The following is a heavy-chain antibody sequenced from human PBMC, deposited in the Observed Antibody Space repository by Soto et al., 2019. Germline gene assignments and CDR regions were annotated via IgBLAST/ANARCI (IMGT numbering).Heavy chain of an antibody. CDR2: ISSRGTYI. CDR3: ARAVGNGFGY. J-gene: IGHJ4*02. CDR1: GFTFNNNN. V-gene: IGHV3-21*01. D-gene: IGHD2-15*01. Sequence: EVQLVESGGGLVKPGGSLRLSCAASGFTFNNNNMNWVRQAPGKGLEWVSSISSRGTYIYYADSLKDRFTISRDNAKNSLFLQMNSLRADDTAMYYCARAVGNGFGYWGQGTLVTVSS.